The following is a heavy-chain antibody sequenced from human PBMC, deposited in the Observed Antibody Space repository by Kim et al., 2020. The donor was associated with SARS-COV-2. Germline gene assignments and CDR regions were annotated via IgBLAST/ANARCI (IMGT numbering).Heavy chain of an antibody. CDR1: GGSISSYY. CDR3: ARGAYYDILTGPPSYGMDV. CDR2: IYYSGST. J-gene: IGHJ6*02. D-gene: IGHD3-9*01. Sequence: SETLSLTCTVSGGSISSYYWSWIRQPPGKGLEWIGYIYYSGSTNYNPSLKSRVTISVDTSKNQFSLKLSSVTAADTAVYYCARGAYYDILTGPPSYGMDVWGQGTTVTVSS. V-gene: IGHV4-59*13.